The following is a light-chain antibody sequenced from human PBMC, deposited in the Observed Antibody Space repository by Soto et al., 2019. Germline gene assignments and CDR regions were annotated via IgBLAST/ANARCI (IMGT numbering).Light chain of an antibody. CDR1: VSDVY. J-gene: IGLJ2*01. CDR3: SSYTNSSTLVV. V-gene: IGLV2-14*01. CDR2: VVS. Sequence: QSVLTQPASVSGSPGQSITISCTGTVSDVYVSWYQQHPGKAPKLMIYVVSNRPSGVSNRFSGYKSGNTASLTISGLQAEDEADFYCSSYTNSSTLVVFGGGTKLTVL.